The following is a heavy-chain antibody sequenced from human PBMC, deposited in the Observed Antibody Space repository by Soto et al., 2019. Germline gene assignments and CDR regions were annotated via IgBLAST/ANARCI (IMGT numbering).Heavy chain of an antibody. CDR2: IYPGDSDT. J-gene: IGHJ6*02. D-gene: IGHD6-19*01. V-gene: IGHV5-51*01. CDR3: ARISTVAGPGYYYYGMDV. Sequence: GESLKISCKGSGYSFTSYWIGWVRQMPGKGLEWMGIIYPGDSDTRYSPSFQGQVTISADKSISTAYLQWSSLKASDTAMYYCARISTVAGPGYYYYGMDVWGQGTTVTVSS. CDR1: GYSFTSYW.